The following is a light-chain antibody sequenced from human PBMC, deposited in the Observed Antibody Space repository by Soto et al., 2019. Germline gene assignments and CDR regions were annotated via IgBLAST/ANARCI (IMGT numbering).Light chain of an antibody. V-gene: IGKV3-11*01. CDR1: QSVSRY. CDR2: DAS. CDR3: QQRSNWPLT. J-gene: IGKJ4*01. Sequence: VLTQSPATLSSSPGERATLSCRASQSVSRYLAWYQQKPGQAPRLLIYDASNRATGIPARFSGSGSETDFTLTISSLEPEDFAVYYCQQRSNWPLTFGGGTKVDIK.